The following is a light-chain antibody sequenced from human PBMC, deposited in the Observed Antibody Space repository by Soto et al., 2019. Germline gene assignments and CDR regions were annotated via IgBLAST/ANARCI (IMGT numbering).Light chain of an antibody. CDR2: YDS. J-gene: IGLJ2*01. CDR3: QVWDSSSDPV. CDR1: NIGSKS. Sequence: SYELTQPPSVSVAPGKTARITCGGNNIGSKSVHWYQQKPGQAPVLVIYYDSDRPSGIPERFSGSNSGNTATLTISRAEAGDEADYYCQVWDSSSDPVFGGGTKLTVL. V-gene: IGLV3-21*04.